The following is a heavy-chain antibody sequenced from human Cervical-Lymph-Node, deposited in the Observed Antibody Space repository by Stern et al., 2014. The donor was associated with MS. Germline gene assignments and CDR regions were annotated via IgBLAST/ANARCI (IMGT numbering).Heavy chain of an antibody. D-gene: IGHD3-16*02. Sequence: EVQLEESGGGLVKPGRSLRLSCTASGFTFGDYAMSWFRQAPGKGLEWVGFIRSKAYGGTTEYAASVKGRFTISRDDSKSIAYLQMNSLKTEDTAVYYCTRATLVEGPRNYYYYYGMDVWGQGTTVTVSS. J-gene: IGHJ6*02. CDR2: IRSKAYGGTT. CDR1: GFTFGDYA. CDR3: TRATLVEGPRNYYYYYGMDV. V-gene: IGHV3-49*05.